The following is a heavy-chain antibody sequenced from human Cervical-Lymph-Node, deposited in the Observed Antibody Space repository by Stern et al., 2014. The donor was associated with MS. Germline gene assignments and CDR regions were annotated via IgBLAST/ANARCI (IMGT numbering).Heavy chain of an antibody. CDR1: GGTFSSYG. J-gene: IGHJ4*02. CDR3: ARGRGGILGATTGDF. V-gene: IGHV1-69*06. Sequence: VQLLQSGAEVKKPGSSVKVSCKPSGGTFSSYGVSWVRQAPGQGLEWVGEIIPIFGTTSSAQKFQGRVTIIADKSTSTVYMELTSLRLDDTAVYYCARGRGGILGATTGDFWGQGTLVTVSS. D-gene: IGHD1-26*01. CDR2: IIPIFGTT.